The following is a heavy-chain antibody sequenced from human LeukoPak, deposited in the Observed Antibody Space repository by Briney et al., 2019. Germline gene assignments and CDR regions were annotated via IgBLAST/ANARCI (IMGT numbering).Heavy chain of an antibody. J-gene: IGHJ6*02. CDR1: GGTFSSYA. Sequence: ASVKVSCKASGGTFSSYAISWVRQAPGQGLEWMGRIIPILGIANYAQKFQGRVTITADKSTSTAYMELSSLRSDDTAVYYCARGRQIQLWFRDYYYYGMDVWGQGTTVTVSS. D-gene: IGHD5-18*01. CDR3: ARGRQIQLWFRDYYYYGMDV. V-gene: IGHV1-69*04. CDR2: IIPILGIA.